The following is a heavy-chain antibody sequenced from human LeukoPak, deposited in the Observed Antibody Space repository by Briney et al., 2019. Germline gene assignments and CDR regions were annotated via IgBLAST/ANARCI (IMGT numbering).Heavy chain of an antibody. CDR1: GGTFSSYA. Sequence: ASVKVSCKASGGTFSSYAISWVRQAPGQGLEWMGGIIPIFGTANYAQKFQGGVTITTDESTSTAYMELSSLRSEDTAVYYCASHSVGYSGYAPFDYWGQGTLVTVSS. CDR3: ASHSVGYSGYAPFDY. V-gene: IGHV1-69*05. CDR2: IIPIFGTA. J-gene: IGHJ4*02. D-gene: IGHD5-12*01.